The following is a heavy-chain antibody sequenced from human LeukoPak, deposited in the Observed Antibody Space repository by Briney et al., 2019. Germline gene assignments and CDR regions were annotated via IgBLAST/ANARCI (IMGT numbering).Heavy chain of an antibody. J-gene: IGHJ4*02. CDR2: INPNSGGT. CDR3: ARDTESMTTGDY. Sequence: ASVKVSCKASGYTFTGYYMHWVRQAPGQGLEWMGWINPNSGGTNYAQKFQGRVTMTRDTSIGTAYMELSRLRSDDTAVYYCARDTESMTTGDYWGQGTLVTVSS. CDR1: GYTFTGYY. V-gene: IGHV1-2*02. D-gene: IGHD4-17*01.